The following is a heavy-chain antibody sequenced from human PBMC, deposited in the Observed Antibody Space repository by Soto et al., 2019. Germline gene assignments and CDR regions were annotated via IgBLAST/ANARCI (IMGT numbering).Heavy chain of an antibody. CDR2: ISGSGGST. D-gene: IGHD6-6*01. CDR3: AKEGGIAARPVRYYYGMDV. Sequence: GGSLRLSCAASGFTFSSYAMSWVRQAPGKGLEWVSAISGSGGSTYYADSVKGRFTISRDNSKNTLYLQMNSLRAEDTAVYCCAKEGGIAARPVRYYYGMDVWGQGTTVTVSS. CDR1: GFTFSSYA. J-gene: IGHJ6*02. V-gene: IGHV3-23*01.